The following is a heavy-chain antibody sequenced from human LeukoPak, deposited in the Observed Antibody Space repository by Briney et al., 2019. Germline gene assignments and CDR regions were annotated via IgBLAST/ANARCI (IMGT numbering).Heavy chain of an antibody. CDR1: GGSINRYY. Sequence: SETLSLTCTVSGGSINRYYWSWIRQPPGKGLEWIGYISYTGSTNYNPSLKSRVTISVDTSKNQFSLKLSSVTAADTAVYYCARLYASGNYWVDFWGQGTLVTVSS. J-gene: IGHJ4*02. D-gene: IGHD3-10*01. V-gene: IGHV4-59*01. CDR3: ARLYASGNYWVDF. CDR2: ISYTGST.